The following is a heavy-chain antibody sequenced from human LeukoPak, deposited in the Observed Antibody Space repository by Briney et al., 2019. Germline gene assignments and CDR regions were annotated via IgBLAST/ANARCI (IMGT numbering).Heavy chain of an antibody. CDR3: ARHAPVGLTIGGIIDS. CDR2: IYPGDSDT. Sequence: GESLKISCKGSGYSFSTYWIGWVRQMPEKGLEWMGMIYPGDSDTRYSPSFQGQVTMSADKSINTAYLQWSSLKASDTAMYYCARHAPVGLTIGGIIDSWGQGTLVTVST. J-gene: IGHJ4*02. CDR1: GYSFSTYW. V-gene: IGHV5-51*01. D-gene: IGHD3-16*01.